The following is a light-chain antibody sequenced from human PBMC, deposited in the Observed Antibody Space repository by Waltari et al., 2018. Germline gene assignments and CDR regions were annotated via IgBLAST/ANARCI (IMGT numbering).Light chain of an antibody. CDR2: KAS. J-gene: IGKJ1*01. CDR1: ESINSW. Sequence: DIQMTQSPSTLSAFVGDRVTITCRASESINSWLARYQEKPGKAPKLLIQKASNLESGVPSRFSGSGSGTEFTLTISSLQADDFATYYCQQYRINPWTFGQGTKVEI. CDR3: QQYRINPWT. V-gene: IGKV1-5*03.